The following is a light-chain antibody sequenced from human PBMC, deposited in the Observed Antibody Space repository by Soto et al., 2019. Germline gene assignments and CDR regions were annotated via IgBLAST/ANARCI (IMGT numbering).Light chain of an antibody. Sequence: EIVLTQSPATLSLSPGERATLSCRAIQSVSSSYLAWYQQKPGQAPRLLIYGASSRATGIPDRFSGSGSGTDFTLTISRLEPEDFAVYYCQQYGSSLSITFGQGTRLAI. CDR2: GAS. CDR1: QSVSSSY. J-gene: IGKJ5*01. V-gene: IGKV3-20*01. CDR3: QQYGSSLSIT.